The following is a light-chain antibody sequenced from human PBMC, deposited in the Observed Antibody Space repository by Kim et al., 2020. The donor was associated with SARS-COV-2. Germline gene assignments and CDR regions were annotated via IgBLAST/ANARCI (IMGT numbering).Light chain of an antibody. CDR2: RNN. V-gene: IGLV10-54*01. Sequence: RRPTTRPCTGNSNNVGYQGVSWLQQVQGHPPKLLSDRNNNRPSGISERISASRSGNTASLTITGLQPEDEADYYCSAWDSSLTAWVFGGGTQLTVL. CDR3: SAWDSSLTAWV. CDR1: SNNVGYQG. J-gene: IGLJ3*02.